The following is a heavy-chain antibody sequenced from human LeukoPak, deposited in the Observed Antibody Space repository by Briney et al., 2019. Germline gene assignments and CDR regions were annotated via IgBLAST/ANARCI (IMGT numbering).Heavy chain of an antibody. Sequence: GGSLRLSCAASGFTFSGYAMSWVRQAPGKGLEWVSAISGSGGSTYYADSVKGRFTISRDNTKNTLYLQMNSLRAEDTAVYYSAQGQAIFGVVRGFDYWGQGTLVTVSS. D-gene: IGHD3-3*01. V-gene: IGHV3-23*01. CDR1: GFTFSGYA. CDR2: ISGSGGST. J-gene: IGHJ4*02. CDR3: AQGQAIFGVVRGFDY.